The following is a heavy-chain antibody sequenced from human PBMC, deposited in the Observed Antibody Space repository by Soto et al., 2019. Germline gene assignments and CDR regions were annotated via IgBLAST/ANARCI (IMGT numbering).Heavy chain of an antibody. J-gene: IGHJ4*02. CDR1: GGTFSSYA. CDR3: ARDRGSSSWSYYFDY. CDR2: IIPIFGTA. Sequence: QVQLVQSGAEVKKPGSSVKVSCKASGGTFSSYAISWVRQAPGQGLEWMGGIIPIFGTANYAQKFQGRVTLTADESTRTAYMELSSLRSEDTDVYYCARDRGSSSWSYYFDYWGQGPLVTVSS. D-gene: IGHD6-13*01. V-gene: IGHV1-69*01.